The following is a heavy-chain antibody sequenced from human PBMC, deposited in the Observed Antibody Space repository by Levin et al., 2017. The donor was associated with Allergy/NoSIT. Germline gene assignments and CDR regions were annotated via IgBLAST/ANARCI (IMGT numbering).Heavy chain of an antibody. CDR2: ISYDGSNK. J-gene: IGHJ6*02. CDR3: ARDLVGYDILTFYYYYGMDV. Sequence: PGESLKISCAASGFTFSSYAMHWVRQAPGKGLEWVAVISYDGSNKYYADSVKGRFTISRDNSKNTLYLQMNSLRAEDTAVYYCARDLVGYDILTFYYYYGMDVWGQGTTVTVSS. V-gene: IGHV3-30-3*01. CDR1: GFTFSSYA. D-gene: IGHD3-9*01.